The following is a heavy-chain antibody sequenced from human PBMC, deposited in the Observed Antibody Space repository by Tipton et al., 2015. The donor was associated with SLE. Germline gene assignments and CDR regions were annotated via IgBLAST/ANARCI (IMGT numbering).Heavy chain of an antibody. Sequence: QLVQSGAEVKKPGASVKVSCKASGYMFSDSYLHWVRQAPGQGLEWMGWIYPLTGVTNYAQKFQGRVSMTRDTSISTAYMELSRLTSDDTAVYYCARGGGPPFYMDVWGKGTTVTVSS. CDR3: ARGGGPPFYMDV. CDR1: GYMFSDSY. CDR2: IYPLTGVT. J-gene: IGHJ6*03. V-gene: IGHV1-2*02.